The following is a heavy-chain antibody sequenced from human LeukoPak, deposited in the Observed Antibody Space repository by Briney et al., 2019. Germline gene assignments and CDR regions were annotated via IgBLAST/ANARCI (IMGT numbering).Heavy chain of an antibody. D-gene: IGHD2-15*01. CDR1: GFTISSYA. J-gene: IGHJ4*02. CDR3: ARENCSGGSCYLDY. Sequence: GRSLRLSCEVSGFTISSYAMHWVRQAPGKGLEWVAVISFDGTNKYYADSVKGRFTISRDNAKNSLYLQMNSLRAEDTAVYYCARENCSGGSCYLDYWGQGTLVTVSS. V-gene: IGHV3-30*03. CDR2: ISFDGTNK.